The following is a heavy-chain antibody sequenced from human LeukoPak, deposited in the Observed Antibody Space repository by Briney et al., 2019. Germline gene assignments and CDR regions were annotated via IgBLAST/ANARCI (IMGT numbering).Heavy chain of an antibody. J-gene: IGHJ5*02. V-gene: IGHV3-30*02. CDR3: AGSSSGWYGEIWFDP. CDR1: GFTLSSYG. CDR2: IRYDGSNK. Sequence: PGGSLRLSCAASGFTLSSYGMHWVRQAPGKGLEGVAFIRYDGSNKYYADSVKGRFTISRDNSKNTLYLQMNSLRAEDTAVYYCAGSSSGWYGEIWFDPWGQGTLVTVSS. D-gene: IGHD6-19*01.